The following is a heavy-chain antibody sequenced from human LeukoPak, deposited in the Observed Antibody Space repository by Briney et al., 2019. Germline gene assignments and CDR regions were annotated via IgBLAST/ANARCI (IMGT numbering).Heavy chain of an antibody. CDR3: ASLGGYCSGGSCYGVDY. CDR1: GGTFSSYA. CDR2: IIPIFGTA. Sequence: SVKVSCKASGGTFSSYAISWVRQAPGQGLEWMGGIIPIFGTADYAQKFQGRVTITTDESTSTAYMELSSLRSEDTAVYYCASLGGYCSGGSCYGVDYWGQGTLVTVSS. V-gene: IGHV1-69*05. J-gene: IGHJ4*02. D-gene: IGHD2-15*01.